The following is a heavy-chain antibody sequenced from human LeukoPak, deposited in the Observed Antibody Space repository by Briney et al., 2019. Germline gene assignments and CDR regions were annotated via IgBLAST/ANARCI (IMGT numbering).Heavy chain of an antibody. V-gene: IGHV3-30-3*01. D-gene: IGHD2-8*02. CDR3: ARDRFWSPDY. CDR2: ISYDGSNE. Sequence: GRSLRLSCAASGFTFSIYAIHWVRQAPGKGLEWVAVISYDGSNEYYADSVKGRFTISRDNSKNTLYLQMNSLTAEDRAVYYCARDRFWSPDYWGQGTLVTVSS. J-gene: IGHJ4*02. CDR1: GFTFSIYA.